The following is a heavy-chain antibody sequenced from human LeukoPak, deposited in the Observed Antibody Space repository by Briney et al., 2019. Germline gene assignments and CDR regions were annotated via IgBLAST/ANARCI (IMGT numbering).Heavy chain of an antibody. J-gene: IGHJ3*02. Sequence: GASVKVSCKASGGTFSSYAISWVRQAPGQGLEWMGGIIPIFGTANYAQKFQGRVTITADKSTSTAYMELSSLRSEDTAVYYCARAHFSWLRYFDPIHAFDIWGQGTMVTVSS. D-gene: IGHD3-9*01. CDR3: ARAHFSWLRYFDPIHAFDI. V-gene: IGHV1-69*06. CDR1: GGTFSSYA. CDR2: IIPIFGTA.